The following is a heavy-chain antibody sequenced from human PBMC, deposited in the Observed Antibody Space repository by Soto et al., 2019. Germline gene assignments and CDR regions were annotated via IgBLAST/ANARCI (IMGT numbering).Heavy chain of an antibody. J-gene: IGHJ3*01. CDR1: GAAVGRGAYY. CDR2: IQNSGDT. Sequence: SETLSLTVIVSGAAVGRGAYYWSLMRHPPVIAVVWIGHIQNSGDTKYNSSLKTRVTISVDMSRNRFSLKLTSVTPAETAFYPCARPAYSDRPFDLWAQGTMVTTSS. CDR3: ARPAYSDRPFDL. V-gene: IGHV4-61*08. D-gene: IGHD3-16*01.